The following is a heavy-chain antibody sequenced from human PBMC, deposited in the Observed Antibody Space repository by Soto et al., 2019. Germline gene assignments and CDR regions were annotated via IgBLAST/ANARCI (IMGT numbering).Heavy chain of an antibody. Sequence: SVKVSCKASGGTFSSYATSWVRQAPGQGLEWMGGIIPIFGTANYAQKFQGRVTITADESTSTAYMELSSLRSEDTAVYYCARGRGAAADYFDFWGQGTLVTVSS. CDR1: GGTFSSYA. J-gene: IGHJ4*02. CDR2: IIPIFGTA. CDR3: ARGRGAAADYFDF. V-gene: IGHV1-69*13. D-gene: IGHD6-13*01.